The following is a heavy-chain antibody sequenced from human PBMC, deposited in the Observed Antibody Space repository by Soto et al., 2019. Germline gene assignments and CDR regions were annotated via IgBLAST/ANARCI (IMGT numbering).Heavy chain of an antibody. J-gene: IGHJ4*02. CDR3: GRGPLPYGDYRLGY. CDR1: GGSISSGGYS. Sequence: QLQLQESGSGLVKPSQTLSLTCAVSGGSISSGGYSWSWIRQPPGKGLEWIGYIYHSGSTYYNPSLKSRVTISVDRSKNQFYLKLSSVTAADTAVYYCGRGPLPYGDYRLGYWGQGTLVTVSS. D-gene: IGHD4-17*01. V-gene: IGHV4-30-2*01. CDR2: IYHSGST.